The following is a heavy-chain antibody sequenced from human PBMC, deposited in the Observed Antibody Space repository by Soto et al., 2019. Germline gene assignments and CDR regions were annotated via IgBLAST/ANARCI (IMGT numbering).Heavy chain of an antibody. D-gene: IGHD5-18*01. CDR3: PKDLSSLGWLALGAPFDS. Sequence: EVHLLESGGNVVQPGGSLRLSCAASGFTFSSYAMNWVRQAPGKGLEWVSSISANGRNTYYADSVKGRFTISRDRSKNTLYLQLDSLRVEDTAISYCPKDLSSLGWLALGAPFDSWGQGTRVTVSS. J-gene: IGHJ5*01. CDR2: ISANGRNT. V-gene: IGHV3-23*01. CDR1: GFTFSSYA.